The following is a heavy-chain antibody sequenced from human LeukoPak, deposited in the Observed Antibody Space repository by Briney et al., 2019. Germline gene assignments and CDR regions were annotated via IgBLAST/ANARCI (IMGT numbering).Heavy chain of an antibody. Sequence: ASVKVSCKASGGTFSSYAISWVRQAPGQGLEWMGRIIHIFGTANYAQKFQGRVTITADKSTSRAYMELSSLRSEDTAVYYCATGAGAHDYGGKEIDHWRQGTQVTVSS. CDR2: IIHIFGTA. CDR3: ATGAGAHDYGGKEIDH. CDR1: GGTFSSYA. D-gene: IGHD4-23*01. V-gene: IGHV1-69*06. J-gene: IGHJ4*02.